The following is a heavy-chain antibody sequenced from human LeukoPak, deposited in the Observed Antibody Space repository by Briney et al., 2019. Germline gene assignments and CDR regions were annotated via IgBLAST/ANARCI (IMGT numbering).Heavy chain of an antibody. CDR1: GGSISSSSYY. CDR2: IYYSGST. CDR3: AGYIAATVYYGMDV. J-gene: IGHJ6*04. Sequence: SETLSLTCTVSGGSISSSSYYWGWIRQPPGKGLEWIGSIYYSGSTYYNPSLKSRVTISVDTSKNQFSLKLSSVTAADTAVYYCAGYIAATVYYGMDVWGKGTTVTVSS. V-gene: IGHV4-39*01. D-gene: IGHD6-13*01.